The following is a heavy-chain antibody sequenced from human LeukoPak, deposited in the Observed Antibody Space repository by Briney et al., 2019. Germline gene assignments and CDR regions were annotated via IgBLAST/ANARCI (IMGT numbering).Heavy chain of an antibody. CDR3: ARARVVVVTAKIIDY. CDR1: GYTFTSYG. CDR2: ISAYNGNT. V-gene: IGHV1-18*01. Sequence: GASVKVSCKASGYTFTSYGISWVRQAPGQGLEWMGWISAYNGNTNCAQKLQGRVTMTTDTSTSTAYMELRSLRSDDTAVYYCARARVVVVTAKIIDYWGQGTLVTVSS. D-gene: IGHD2-15*01. J-gene: IGHJ4*02.